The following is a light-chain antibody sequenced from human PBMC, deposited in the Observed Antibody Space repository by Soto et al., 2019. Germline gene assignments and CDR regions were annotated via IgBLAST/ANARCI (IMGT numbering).Light chain of an antibody. Sequence: DIQLTQSPCFLSASVGDRVTITCRASQGIGTYLAWYQQKPGKAPKLLISGASTLQSGVSSRFSGGGSGTEVTLTISSLQPEDFATYFCQQLHTFGVTFGGGTKVEMK. J-gene: IGKJ4*01. CDR3: QQLHTFGVT. CDR2: GAS. CDR1: QGIGTY. V-gene: IGKV1-9*01.